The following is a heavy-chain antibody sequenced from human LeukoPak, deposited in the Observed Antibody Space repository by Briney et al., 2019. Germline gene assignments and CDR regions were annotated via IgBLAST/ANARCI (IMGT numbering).Heavy chain of an antibody. D-gene: IGHD3-10*01. Sequence: PGGSLRLSCAASGITFSSYGMSWVRQAPGKGLEWVSSISSTGGTTYHADSVKGRFTISRDNSKNTLYLQMNSLRAEDTAVYYCAKVRGPTPDDAFDIWGQGTMVTVSS. CDR1: GITFSSYG. J-gene: IGHJ3*02. V-gene: IGHV3-23*01. CDR3: AKVRGPTPDDAFDI. CDR2: ISSTGGTT.